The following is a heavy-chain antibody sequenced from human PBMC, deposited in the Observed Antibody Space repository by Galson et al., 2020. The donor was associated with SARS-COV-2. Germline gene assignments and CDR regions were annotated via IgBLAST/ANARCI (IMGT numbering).Heavy chain of an antibody. CDR2: ISGDGHIT. Sequence: ETGGSLRLSCDASGSTSADYAMHWVRQAPGKGLEWVSLISGDGHITYYADSVRGRFTLSRDNSKNSVYLLMHSLTTEDTALYHCVKVMFYDSSGYLRGYALDVWGQGTTVTVSS. CDR3: VKVMFYDSSGYLRGYALDV. D-gene: IGHD3-22*01. J-gene: IGHJ6*02. V-gene: IGHV3-43*02. CDR1: GSTSADYA.